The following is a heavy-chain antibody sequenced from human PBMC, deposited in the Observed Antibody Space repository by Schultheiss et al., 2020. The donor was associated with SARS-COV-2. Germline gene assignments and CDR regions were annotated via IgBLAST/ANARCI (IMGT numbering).Heavy chain of an antibody. V-gene: IGHV1-18*04. Sequence: ASVKVSCKASCYTFTSYGISWVRQAPGQGLEWMGWISADNGNTNYAQKFQGRVTMTTDTSTRTAYMDLRSLRSDDTAVYYCARGQQFDSSGYFLNWGQGTLVTVSS. D-gene: IGHD3-22*01. CDR2: ISADNGNT. CDR3: ARGQQFDSSGYFLN. CDR1: CYTFTSYG. J-gene: IGHJ4*02.